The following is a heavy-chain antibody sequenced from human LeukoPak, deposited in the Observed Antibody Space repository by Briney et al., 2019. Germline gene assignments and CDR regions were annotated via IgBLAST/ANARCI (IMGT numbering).Heavy chain of an antibody. V-gene: IGHV3-23*01. CDR3: AKEGGGYCSSTSCYYFDY. D-gene: IGHD2-2*01. Sequence: GGSLRLSCAASGFTFSSYGMHWVRQAPGKGLEWVSAISGSGGSTYYADSVKGRFTISRDNSKNTLYLQMNSLRAEDTAVYYCAKEGGGYCSSTSCYYFDYWGQGTLVTVSS. J-gene: IGHJ4*02. CDR2: ISGSGGST. CDR1: GFTFSSYG.